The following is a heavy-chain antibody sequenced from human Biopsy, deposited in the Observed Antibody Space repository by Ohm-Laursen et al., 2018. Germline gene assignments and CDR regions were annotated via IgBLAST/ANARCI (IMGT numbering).Heavy chain of an antibody. D-gene: IGHD2-8*02. CDR3: TGYSGGLGDY. CDR2: IHGDERSA. V-gene: IGHV3-74*03. Sequence: SLRLSCAAAGFTFSRSVMHWVRQAPGKGLMWVSRIHGDERSATYAEPVKGRFAISRDNAKNTLHLQMNSLRAEDTAVYYCTGYSGGLGDYWGQGTLVTVSS. CDR1: GFTFSRSV. J-gene: IGHJ4*02.